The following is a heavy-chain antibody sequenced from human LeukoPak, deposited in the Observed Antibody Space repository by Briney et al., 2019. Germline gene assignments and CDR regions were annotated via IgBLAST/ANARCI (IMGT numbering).Heavy chain of an antibody. J-gene: IGHJ4*02. V-gene: IGHV4-31*02. Sequence: LRLSCAASGFTFSSYAMSWIRQHPGKGLEWIGYIYYSGSTYYNPSLKSRVTISVDTSKNQFSLKLSSVTAADTAVYYCAREPWSGSEVDCWGQGTLVTVSS. CDR1: GFTFSSYA. CDR3: AREPWSGSEVDC. D-gene: IGHD3-10*01. CDR2: IYYSGST.